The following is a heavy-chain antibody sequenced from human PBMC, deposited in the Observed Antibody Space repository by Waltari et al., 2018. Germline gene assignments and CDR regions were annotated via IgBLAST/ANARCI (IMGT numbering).Heavy chain of an antibody. CDR3: ARSRITMVRGANDAFDI. J-gene: IGHJ3*02. CDR2: IYHSGST. D-gene: IGHD3-10*01. Sequence: QVQLQESGPGLVKPSETLSLTCAVSGYSLSSGYYWGWIRQPPGKGLEWIGSIYHSGSTYYNPSLKSRVTISVDTSKNQFSLKLSSVTAADTAVYYCARSRITMVRGANDAFDIWGQGTMVTVSS. V-gene: IGHV4-38-2*01. CDR1: GYSLSSGYY.